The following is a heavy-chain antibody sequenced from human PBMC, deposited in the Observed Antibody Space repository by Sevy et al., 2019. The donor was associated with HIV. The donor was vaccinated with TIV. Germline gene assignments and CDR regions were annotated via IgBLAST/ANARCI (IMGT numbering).Heavy chain of an antibody. J-gene: IGHJ3*02. V-gene: IGHV4-30-4*01. D-gene: IGHD2-15*01. CDR2: IYYSGST. CDR1: GGSISSGDYY. Sequence: SETLSLTCTVSGGSISSGDYYWSWIRQPPGKGLEWIGYIYYSGSTYYNPSLKSRVTISVDTSKNHFSLKLSSVTAADTAVYYCARSHIVVVVAATEGAFDIWGQGTMVTVSS. CDR3: ARSHIVVVVAATEGAFDI.